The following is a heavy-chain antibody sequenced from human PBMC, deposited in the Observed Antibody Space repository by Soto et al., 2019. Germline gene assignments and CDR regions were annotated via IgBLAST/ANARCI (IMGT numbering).Heavy chain of an antibody. CDR2: ISYDGSNK. CDR1: GFTFSSYA. J-gene: IGHJ6*02. V-gene: IGHV3-30-3*01. Sequence: QVQLVESGGGVVQPGRSLRLSCAASGFTFSSYAMHWVRQAPGKGLEWVAVISYDGSNKYYADSVKGRFTISRDNSKNPLYLQMNSLRAEDTAVYYCARSLMVYAIRPPLPYYYGMDVWGHGTTVTVSS. CDR3: ARSLMVYAIRPPLPYYYGMDV. D-gene: IGHD2-8*01.